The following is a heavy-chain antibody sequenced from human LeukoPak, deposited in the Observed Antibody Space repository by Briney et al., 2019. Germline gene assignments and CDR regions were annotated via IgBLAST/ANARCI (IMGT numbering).Heavy chain of an antibody. J-gene: IGHJ3*01. V-gene: IGHV3-7*01. CDR2: IKQDGGEK. CDR1: GFTFTPYW. D-gene: IGHD2-2*01. CDR3: ARDQGYCTSATCRGDAFDV. Sequence: GGSLRLSCAASGFTFTPYWMTWVRQAPGKGLEWVAKIKQDGGEKYYVDSVKGRFTISRDNAKNSLSLQMNSLRAEDTAVYYCARDQGYCTSATCRGDAFDVWGQGSMVSVSS.